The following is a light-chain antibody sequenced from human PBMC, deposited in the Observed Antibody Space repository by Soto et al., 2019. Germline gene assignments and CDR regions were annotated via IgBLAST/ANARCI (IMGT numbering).Light chain of an antibody. V-gene: IGKV4-1*01. CDR1: RSVLFSSNNKNY. J-gene: IGKJ1*01. CDR2: WAS. Sequence: DIVMTQSPDSLAVSLGERATVNCKSSRSVLFSSNNKNYLAWYQQKPGQPTKLLIYWASTRESGVPDRFSGSGSGTDFTLTISSLQAEDVAVYYCQQYYSTPPWTFGQGTKVEIK. CDR3: QQYYSTPPWT.